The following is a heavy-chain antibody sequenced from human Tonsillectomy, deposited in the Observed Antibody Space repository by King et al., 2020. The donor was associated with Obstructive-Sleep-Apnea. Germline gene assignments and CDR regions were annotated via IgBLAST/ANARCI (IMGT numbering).Heavy chain of an antibody. J-gene: IGHJ4*02. CDR1: GYTFTSYA. CDR3: ARADYGGLYYFDY. D-gene: IGHD4-23*01. CDR2: INAGNGNT. V-gene: IGHV1-3*01. Sequence: VQLVQSGAEVKKPGASVKVSCKASGYTFTSYAMHWVRQAPGQRLEWMGWINAGNGNTKYLQKFQGRVTITRETSASTAYMELSSLRSEDTAVYYCARADYGGLYYFDYWGQGTLVTVSS.